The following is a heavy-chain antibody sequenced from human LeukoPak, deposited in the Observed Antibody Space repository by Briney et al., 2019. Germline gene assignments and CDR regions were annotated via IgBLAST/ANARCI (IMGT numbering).Heavy chain of an antibody. V-gene: IGHV3-11*04. Sequence: GGSLRLSCAASGFTFSDYYMGWIRQAPGKGLEWVSYISSSGSTIYYADSVKGRFTISRDNAKNSLYLQMNSLRAEDTAVYYCARDSDGYYDSSGYYSLGAFDIWGQGTMVTVSS. D-gene: IGHD3-22*01. CDR1: GFTFSDYY. J-gene: IGHJ3*02. CDR3: ARDSDGYYDSSGYYSLGAFDI. CDR2: ISSSGSTI.